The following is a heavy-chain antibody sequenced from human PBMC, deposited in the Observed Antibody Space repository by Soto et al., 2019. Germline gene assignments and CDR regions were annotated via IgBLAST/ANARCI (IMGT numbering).Heavy chain of an antibody. V-gene: IGHV3-9*01. Sequence: EVQLVESGGGLVQPGRSLRLSCAASGFTFDDYAMHWVRQAPGKGLEWVSGISWNSGSIGYADSVKGRFTSSRDNAKNSLYLQMNSLRAEDTALYYCAKDPLRWGSSSGFDYWGQGTLVTVSS. CDR3: AKDPLRWGSSSGFDY. J-gene: IGHJ4*02. CDR1: GFTFDDYA. D-gene: IGHD6-6*01. CDR2: ISWNSGSI.